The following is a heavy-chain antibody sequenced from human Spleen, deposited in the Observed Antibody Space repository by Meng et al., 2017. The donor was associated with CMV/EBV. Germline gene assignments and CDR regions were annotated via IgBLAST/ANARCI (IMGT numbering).Heavy chain of an antibody. D-gene: IGHD2-15*01. CDR3: ARDGVAVAARSGGRGFQH. Sequence: TFTSYYMHWVRQAPGQRLEWMGIINPSGGSTSYAQKLQGRVTMTRDTSTSTVYMELSSLRSEDTAVYYCARDGVAVAARSGGRGFQHWGQGTLVTVSS. CDR2: INPSGGST. J-gene: IGHJ1*01. V-gene: IGHV1-46*01. CDR1: TFTSYY.